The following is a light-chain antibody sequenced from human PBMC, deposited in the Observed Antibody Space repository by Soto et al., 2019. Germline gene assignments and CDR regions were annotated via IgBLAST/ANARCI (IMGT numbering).Light chain of an antibody. CDR2: DAS. V-gene: IGKV1-5*01. CDR3: QQYETFSGT. J-gene: IGKJ1*01. CDR1: QSVSGW. Sequence: DNRMTQSPATLSASVGDTVTVPCRASQSVSGWLAWYQQKPGEAPKLLIYDASALPRGVPSRFSDSGSGTKFTLTIASLQPEDFATYYCQQYETFSGTFGPGTKVDI.